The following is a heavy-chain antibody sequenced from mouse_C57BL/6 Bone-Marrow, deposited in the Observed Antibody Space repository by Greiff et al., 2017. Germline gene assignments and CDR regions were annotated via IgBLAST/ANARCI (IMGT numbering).Heavy chain of an antibody. CDR2: INPNYGTT. J-gene: IGHJ2*01. V-gene: IGHV1-39*01. Sequence: VHVKQSGPELVQPGASVKISCKASGYSFTDYNMNWVKQSNGKSLEWIGVINPNYGTTSYNQEFKGKATLTVDQSSSTAYKQLNSQTSDDSAVYYCATLYYDYNFDYWGQGTTLTVSS. D-gene: IGHD2-4*01. CDR1: GYSFTDYN. CDR3: ATLYYDYNFDY.